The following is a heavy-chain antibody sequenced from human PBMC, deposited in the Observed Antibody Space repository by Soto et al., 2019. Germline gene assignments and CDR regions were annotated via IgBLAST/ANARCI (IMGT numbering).Heavy chain of an antibody. CDR3: ATSVGIAPTGEDGMDV. Sequence: SVKVSCKASGGTFSIYGFSWVRQAPGQGPERIGGIIPILTTPNYAQKFQGRVTIVADESTTTVYMELSSLKFEDTAVYYCATSVGIAPTGEDGMDVWGQGTSVTVSS. CDR1: GGTFSIYG. V-gene: IGHV1-69*13. J-gene: IGHJ6*02. D-gene: IGHD2-8*02. CDR2: IIPILTTP.